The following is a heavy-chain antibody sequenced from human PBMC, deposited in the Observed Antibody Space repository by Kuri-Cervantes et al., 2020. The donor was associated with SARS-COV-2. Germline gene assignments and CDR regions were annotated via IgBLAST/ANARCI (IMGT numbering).Heavy chain of an antibody. CDR3: ASPYSSSFDY. V-gene: IGHV3-13*01. J-gene: IGHJ4*02. CDR1: GFTFSSYD. CDR2: IGTAGDT. D-gene: IGHD6-13*01. Sequence: ETLSLTCAASGFTFSSYDMHWVRQATGKGLEWVSAIGTAGDTYYPGSVKGRFTISSDKSKNTLYLQMNSLRAEDTAVYYCASPYSSSFDYWGQGTLVTVSS.